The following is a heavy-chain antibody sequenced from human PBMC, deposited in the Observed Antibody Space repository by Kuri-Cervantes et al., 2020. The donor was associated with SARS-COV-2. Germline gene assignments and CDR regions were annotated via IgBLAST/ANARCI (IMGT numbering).Heavy chain of an antibody. CDR2: IYHSGST. CDR1: GGSISSGGYS. J-gene: IGHJ4*02. D-gene: IGHD3-3*01. Sequence: SQTLSLTCAVSGGSISSGGYSWSWIRQPPGKGLEWIGYIYHSGSTYYNPSLKSRVTISVDRSKNQFSLKLSSVTAADTAVYYCARGTRYYDFWSGYLNWGQGTLVTVSS. V-gene: IGHV4-30-2*01. CDR3: ARGTRYYDFWSGYLN.